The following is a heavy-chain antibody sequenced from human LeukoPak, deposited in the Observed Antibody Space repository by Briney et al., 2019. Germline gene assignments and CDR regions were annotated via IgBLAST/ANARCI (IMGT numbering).Heavy chain of an antibody. CDR2: IYTSGST. CDR3: ASRTGWYGYYMDV. J-gene: IGHJ6*03. D-gene: IGHD6-19*01. Sequence: SETLSLTCTVSGGSINSYYWSWIRQPAGKELEWIGSIYTSGSTNYNPSLKSRVTMSVDTSKNQFSLKLSSVTAADTAGYYCASRTGWYGYYMDVWGKGTTVTVSS. CDR1: GGSINSYY. V-gene: IGHV4-4*07.